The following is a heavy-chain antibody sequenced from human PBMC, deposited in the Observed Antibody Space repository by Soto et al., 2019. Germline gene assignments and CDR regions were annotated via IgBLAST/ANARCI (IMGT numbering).Heavy chain of an antibody. V-gene: IGHV5-51*01. D-gene: IGHD6-6*01. CDR3: AIGRKDPVLFDY. CDR2: IYPGDSTT. Sequence: GESLKISCKGSGYNFTNYWIGWVRQMPGKCLERMGIIYPGDSTTGYSPSFQGQDTISDAKSISTAYLQCTSLKASDSAMYYCAIGRKDPVLFDYWGQGTLVTVSS. CDR1: GYNFTNYW. J-gene: IGHJ4*02.